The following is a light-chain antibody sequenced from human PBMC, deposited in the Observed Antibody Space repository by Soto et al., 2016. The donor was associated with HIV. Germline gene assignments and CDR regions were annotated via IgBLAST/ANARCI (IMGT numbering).Light chain of an antibody. CDR2: KAS. CDR3: LQDYNYPYT. J-gene: IGKJ2*01. V-gene: IGKV1-5*03. Sequence: DIQMTQSPSTLSASVGDTVTLTCRASQSVSTWVAWYQQKPGKAPKLVIYKASLLPREVPSRFSGSGSGTEFTLTISGLQPEDSASYFCLQDYNYPYTFGPGDQAG. CDR1: QSVSTW.